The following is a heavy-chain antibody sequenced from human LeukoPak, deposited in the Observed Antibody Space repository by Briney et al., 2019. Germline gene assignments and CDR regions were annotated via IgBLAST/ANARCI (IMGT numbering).Heavy chain of an antibody. CDR1: GGSISSGGYY. D-gene: IGHD3-22*01. CDR2: IYYSGST. V-gene: IGHV4-31*03. Sequence: PSETLSLTCTVSGGSISSGGYYWSWIRQHPGKGLEWIGYIYYSGSTYYNPSLKSRVTISVDTSKNQFSLKLSSVTAADTAVYYCASSDSSGYYYVYFQHWGQGTLVTVSS. CDR3: ASSDSSGYYYVYFQH. J-gene: IGHJ1*01.